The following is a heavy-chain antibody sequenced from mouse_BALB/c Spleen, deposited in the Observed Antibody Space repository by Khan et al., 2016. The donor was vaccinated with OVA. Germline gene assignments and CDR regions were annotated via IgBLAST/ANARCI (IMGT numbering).Heavy chain of an antibody. CDR1: GYTFTDYS. CDR2: INTETGEP. Sequence: QIQLVQSGPELKKPGETVKISCKASGYTFTDYSLHWVKQAPGKGLKWMGWINTETGEPTYVDDFKGRFAFSLETSASTAYLQINNLRNEDTAIYFCAKEYWYFDVWGAGTTVTVSS. CDR3: AKEYWYFDV. V-gene: IGHV9-2-1*01. J-gene: IGHJ1*01.